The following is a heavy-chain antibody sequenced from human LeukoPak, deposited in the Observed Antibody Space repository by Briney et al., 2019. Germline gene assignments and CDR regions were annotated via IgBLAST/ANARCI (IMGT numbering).Heavy chain of an antibody. CDR1: GYTFTGYY. CDR3: ARGTYYDSSAYSGVRLFDY. D-gene: IGHD3-22*01. CDR2: INPNSGRT. Sequence: ASVKVACEASGYTFTGYYMHWIRQAPGQGLEWMGWINPNSGRTSYAQKFQGRVTMTSDTPISTAYMDLSSLRSDDTALYYCARGTYYDSSAYSGVRLFDYWGQGTLVTVSS. V-gene: IGHV1-2*02. J-gene: IGHJ4*02.